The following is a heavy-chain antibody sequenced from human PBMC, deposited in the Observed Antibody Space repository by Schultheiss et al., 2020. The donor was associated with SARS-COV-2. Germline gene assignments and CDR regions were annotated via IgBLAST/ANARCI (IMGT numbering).Heavy chain of an antibody. CDR3: ARDPSGGIAAADRRGFFDP. V-gene: IGHV4-59*12. CDR2: IYYSGST. CDR1: GGSISSYY. D-gene: IGHD6-13*01. Sequence: SETLSLTCTVSGGSISSYYWSWIRQPPGKGLEWIGYIYYSGSTNYNPSLKSRVTISVDTSKNQFSLKLSSVTAADTAVYYCARDPSGGIAAADRRGFFDPWGQGTLVTVSS. J-gene: IGHJ5*02.